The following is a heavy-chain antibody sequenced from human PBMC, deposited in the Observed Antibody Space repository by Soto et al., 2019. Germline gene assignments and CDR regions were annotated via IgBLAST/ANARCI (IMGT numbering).Heavy chain of an antibody. CDR1: GGTFSSYA. J-gene: IGHJ6*02. CDR3: ARAEMATTDYYYYGMDV. Sequence: QVQLVQSGAEVKKPGSSVKVSCKASGGTFSSYAISWVRQAPGQGLEWMGGIIPIFGTANYAQKFQGRVTITADKSTSTAYMELSSLRSEDTAVYYCARAEMATTDYYYYGMDVWGQGTTVTVSS. V-gene: IGHV1-69*06. CDR2: IIPIFGTA. D-gene: IGHD5-12*01.